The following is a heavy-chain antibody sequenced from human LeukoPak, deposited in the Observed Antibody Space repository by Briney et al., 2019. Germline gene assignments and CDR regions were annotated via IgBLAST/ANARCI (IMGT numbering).Heavy chain of an antibody. J-gene: IGHJ4*02. D-gene: IGHD3-3*01. CDR3: ARHQGLAWSGYYMGY. CDR2: GYYSGST. V-gene: IGHV4-39*01. CDR1: GGSISSSSYC. Sequence: SETLSLTCTVPGGSISSSSYCWGWIRQPLGKGLEWIGSGYYSGSTYYNPSLKSRVTISVDTSKNQFSLKLSSVTAADTAMFYCARHQGLAWSGYYMGYWGQGILVTVSS.